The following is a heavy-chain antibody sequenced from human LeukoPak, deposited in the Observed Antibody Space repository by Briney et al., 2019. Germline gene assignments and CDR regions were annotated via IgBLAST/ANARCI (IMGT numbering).Heavy chain of an antibody. CDR3: TRHTDIYASPDY. CDR1: GYSFTNYW. Sequence: GESLKISCKGSGYSFTNYWIGWVRQMPGKGLEWMGIVFPGDSGTRYSPSFQGQVTISADKSISTAYLQWSSLKASDTAMSYCTRHTDIYASPDYWGQGTLVTVSS. CDR2: VFPGDSGT. D-gene: IGHD3-10*01. V-gene: IGHV5-51*01. J-gene: IGHJ4*02.